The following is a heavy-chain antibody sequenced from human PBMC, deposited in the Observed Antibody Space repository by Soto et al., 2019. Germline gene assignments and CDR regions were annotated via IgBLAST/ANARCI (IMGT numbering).Heavy chain of an antibody. Sequence: EVQVLESGGDLVQPGGSLRLSCAASGFTIRNYAMSWVRQVPGKALEWVSGISGSSDRTYYADFVKGRFTISKDTSSNTLHLEMNSLRVEDTAVYRCEGSWTWGPGTMVTVSS. D-gene: IGHD5-12*01. V-gene: IGHV3-23*01. CDR3: EGSWT. CDR1: GFTIRNYA. CDR2: ISGSSDRT. J-gene: IGHJ3*01.